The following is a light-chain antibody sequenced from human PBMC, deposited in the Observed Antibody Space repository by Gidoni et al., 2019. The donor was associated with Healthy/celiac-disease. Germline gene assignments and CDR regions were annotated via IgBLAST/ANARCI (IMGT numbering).Light chain of an antibody. J-gene: IGKJ1*01. CDR2: AAS. V-gene: IGKV1-39*01. Sequence: IQMTQSPSSLSASVGDRVTITFRASQSISSYLNWYQQKPGKAPKLLIYAASSLQSGVPSRFSGSGSGTDFTLTISSLQPEDFATYYWKQSYSTPRTVGQGTKVEIK. CDR3: KQSYSTPRT. CDR1: QSISSY.